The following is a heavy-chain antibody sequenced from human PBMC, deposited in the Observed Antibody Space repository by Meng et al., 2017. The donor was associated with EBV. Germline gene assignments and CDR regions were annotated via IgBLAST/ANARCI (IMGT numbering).Heavy chain of an antibody. Sequence: HITLKQSAPHLGKPKQTLTLTVTFSEFSLSTRGVGVGWSRQPPGKALEWLALIYWDDDKRYSPSLKSRLTITKDTSKNQVVLTMTNMDPVDAATYYCAHIIAARPFDYWGQGTLVTVSS. CDR2: IYWDDDK. CDR3: AHIIAARPFDY. V-gene: IGHV2-5*02. CDR1: EFSLSTRGVG. D-gene: IGHD6-6*01. J-gene: IGHJ4*02.